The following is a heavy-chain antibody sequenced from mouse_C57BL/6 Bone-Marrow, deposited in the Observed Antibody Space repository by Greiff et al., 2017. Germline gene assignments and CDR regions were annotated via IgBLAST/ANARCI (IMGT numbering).Heavy chain of an antibody. J-gene: IGHJ1*03. CDR3: ARSGWLLRGSYWYFDV. CDR2: IYWDDDK. D-gene: IGHD2-3*01. Sequence: QVTLKESGPGILQSSQTLSLTCSFSGFSLSTSGMGVSWIRQPSGKGLEWLAHIYWDDDKRYNPSLKSRLTISKDTSRNQVFLKITSVANADTATYYCARSGWLLRGSYWYFDVWGTGTTVTVSS. CDR1: GFSLSTSGMG. V-gene: IGHV8-12*01.